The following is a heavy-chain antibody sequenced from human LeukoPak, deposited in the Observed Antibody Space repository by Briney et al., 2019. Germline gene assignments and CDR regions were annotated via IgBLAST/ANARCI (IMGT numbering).Heavy chain of an antibody. Sequence: PSETLSLTCSVSAGSISTPYWHWIRQSPGKGLEWIGFVFCGGITNYNPSLKSRVTISLDTSKNQFSLKLSSVTAADTAVYYGARDSGGIAAAGTEWGQGTLVTVSS. CDR1: AGSISTPY. D-gene: IGHD6-13*01. CDR2: VFCGGIT. CDR3: ARDSGGIAAAGTE. J-gene: IGHJ4*02. V-gene: IGHV4-59*11.